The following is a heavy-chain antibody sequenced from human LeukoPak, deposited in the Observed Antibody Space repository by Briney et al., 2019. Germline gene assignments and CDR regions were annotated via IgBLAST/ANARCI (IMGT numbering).Heavy chain of an antibody. CDR2: ISGSDGRT. CDR1: GFTFSSYA. Sequence: GGSLRLSCAASGFTFSSYAMSWVRQAPGKGLEWVSSISGSDGRTYYADSVKGRFTISGDSSKNMLYLQMNSLRAEDTAVYYCAKDRGVITIGYFQDWGQGTLVTVSS. D-gene: IGHD3-16*01. V-gene: IGHV3-23*01. J-gene: IGHJ1*01. CDR3: AKDRGVITIGYFQD.